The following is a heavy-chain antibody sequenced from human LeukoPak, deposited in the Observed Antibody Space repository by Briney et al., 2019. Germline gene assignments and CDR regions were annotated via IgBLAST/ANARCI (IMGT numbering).Heavy chain of an antibody. Sequence: GGSVRLSCSASAFTFSNYAMHWVRQAPGKGLEYVSAITSNGGSTYYADSVKGRFTISRDNSKNTLYLQMSSLRVEDTALYYCVKPLGSAGYGYYFDQWGQRTLDTVSS. CDR1: AFTFSNYA. J-gene: IGHJ4*02. V-gene: IGHV3-64D*08. CDR3: VKPLGSAGYGYYFDQ. D-gene: IGHD5-12*01. CDR2: ITSNGGST.